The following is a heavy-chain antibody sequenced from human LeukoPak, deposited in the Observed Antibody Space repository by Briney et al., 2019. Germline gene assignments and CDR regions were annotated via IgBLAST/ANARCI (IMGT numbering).Heavy chain of an antibody. Sequence: PGGSLRLSCAASGFTFSSYSMNWVRQAPGKGLEWVSSISSSSSYIYYADSVKGRFTISRDNAKNSLYLQMNSLRAEDTAVYYCAREDTAMDHFDYWGQGTLVTVSS. CDR3: AREDTAMDHFDY. CDR1: GFTFSSYS. V-gene: IGHV3-21*01. J-gene: IGHJ4*02. D-gene: IGHD5-18*01. CDR2: ISSSSSYI.